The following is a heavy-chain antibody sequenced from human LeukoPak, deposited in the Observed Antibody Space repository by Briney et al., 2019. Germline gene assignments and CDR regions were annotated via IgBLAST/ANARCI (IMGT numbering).Heavy chain of an antibody. D-gene: IGHD6-19*01. CDR3: ARARTGYSSGWYPGGFDY. J-gene: IGHJ4*02. CDR1: GFTFSDYY. CDR2: IGSSGRTI. Sequence: GGSLRLSCAASGFTFSDYYMSWIRQAPGKGLEWVSYIGSSGRTIYYADSVKGRFTISRDNAKNSLYLQMNSLRAEDTAVYYCARARTGYSSGWYPGGFDYWGQGTLVTVSS. V-gene: IGHV3-11*04.